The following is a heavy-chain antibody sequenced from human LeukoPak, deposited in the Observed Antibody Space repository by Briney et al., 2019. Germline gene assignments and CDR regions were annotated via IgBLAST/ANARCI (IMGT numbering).Heavy chain of an antibody. CDR3: ARRVVESAATTERNWFDP. CDR2: ICYSGST. Sequence: SETLSLTCTVSGGSISSYCWSWIRQPPGKGLEWIGSICYSGSTNYNPSLKSRVTISLDTSKNQFSLKLNSVTATDTAVYSCARRVVESAATTERNWFDPWGQGTLVTVSS. D-gene: IGHD4-11*01. CDR1: GGSISSYC. J-gene: IGHJ5*02. V-gene: IGHV4-59*08.